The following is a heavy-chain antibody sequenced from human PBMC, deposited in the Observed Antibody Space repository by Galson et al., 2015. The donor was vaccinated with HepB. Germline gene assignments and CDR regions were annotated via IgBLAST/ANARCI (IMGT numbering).Heavy chain of an antibody. V-gene: IGHV4-39*01. CDR3: ARHPHSYHSSTYFDP. Sequence: LSLTCAVSGGSISSSSYYWGWIRQPPGKGLEWIGSIYFIGNTYYNPSLESRVTISVDTSKNQFSLNLSSVTAADTAVYFCARHPHSYHSSTYFDPWGQGTLVIVSS. D-gene: IGHD2-15*01. CDR2: IYFIGNT. J-gene: IGHJ5*02. CDR1: GGSISSSSYY.